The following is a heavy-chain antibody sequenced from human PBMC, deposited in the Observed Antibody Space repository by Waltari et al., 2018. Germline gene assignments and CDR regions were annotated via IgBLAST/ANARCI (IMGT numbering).Heavy chain of an antibody. CDR1: GYTFSSYA. D-gene: IGHD6-13*01. V-gene: IGHV1-3*02. CDR2: SNAGNANT. CDR3: ARERGGAAAGTGFDY. Sequence: QVQLVQSGAEVKKPGASVKVSCKASGYTFSSYAIHWVRQAPGQRLEWMGWSNAGNANTKDSQEFQGRVTITRGTSARTAYMELSSLRPDDMAVYYCARERGGAAAGTGFDYWGQGTLVTVSS. J-gene: IGHJ4*02.